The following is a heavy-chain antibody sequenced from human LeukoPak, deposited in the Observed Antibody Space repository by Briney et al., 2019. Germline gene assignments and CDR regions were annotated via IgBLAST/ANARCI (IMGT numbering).Heavy chain of an antibody. V-gene: IGHV3-33*01. CDR3: ARDRSGYDPYYFDY. CDR2: IWYDGSNK. D-gene: IGHD5-12*01. CDR1: GFTFSSYG. Sequence: PGRSLRPSCAASGFTFSSYGMHWVRQAPGKGLEWVAVIWYDGSNKYYADSVKGRFTISRDNSKNTLYLQMNSLRAEDTAVYYCARDRSGYDPYYFDYWGQGTLVTVSS. J-gene: IGHJ4*02.